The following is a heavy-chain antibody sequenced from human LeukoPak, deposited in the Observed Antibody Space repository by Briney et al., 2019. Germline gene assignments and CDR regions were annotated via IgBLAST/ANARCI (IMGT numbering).Heavy chain of an antibody. CDR1: GFNFNYAW. Sequence: GGSLRLSCAASGFNFNYAWMNWVRQAPGKGLEWVGRIRSNSDGGTIDYAAPVKGRFTLSRDDSKATLYLQMNSLQTEDTAVYYCATDFYDSTWGQGTLVTVSS. J-gene: IGHJ5*02. D-gene: IGHD3-22*01. CDR3: ATDFYDST. V-gene: IGHV3-15*07. CDR2: IRSNSDGGTI.